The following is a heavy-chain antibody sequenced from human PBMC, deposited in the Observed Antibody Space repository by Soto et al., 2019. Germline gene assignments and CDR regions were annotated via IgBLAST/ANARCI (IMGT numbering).Heavy chain of an antibody. CDR3: AKSFTQSNVWRAYRHKTHFDY. V-gene: IGHV3-23*01. Sequence: EVRLLESGGGLVQPGGSLRLSCEGSGFTFTNYGMDWVRHAPGKGLEWISFISGAGDTTYYADSVKGRFIISRDNSKNTLYLQMNSLRAEDTALYYCAKSFTQSNVWRAYRHKTHFDYWGQGALVTVTS. CDR1: GFTFTNYG. D-gene: IGHD3-16*02. CDR2: ISGAGDTT. J-gene: IGHJ4*02.